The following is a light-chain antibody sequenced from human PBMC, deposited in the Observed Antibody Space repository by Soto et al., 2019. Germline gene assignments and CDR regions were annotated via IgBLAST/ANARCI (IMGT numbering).Light chain of an antibody. Sequence: EIVLTQSPATLSLSPGERATLSCRASESVSIYLAWYQQKPGQAPRLLIYDASNRATGIPARFSGSGFGTDFTLTISSLEPEDFALYYCQQRSNWPITFGQGTRLEIK. V-gene: IGKV3-11*01. CDR2: DAS. J-gene: IGKJ5*01. CDR1: ESVSIY. CDR3: QQRSNWPIT.